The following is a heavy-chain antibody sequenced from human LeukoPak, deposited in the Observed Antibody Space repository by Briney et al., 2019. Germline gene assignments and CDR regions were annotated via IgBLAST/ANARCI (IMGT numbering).Heavy chain of an antibody. CDR2: IYYSGST. Sequence: SETLSLTCSVSGGSISSYYWSWIRQPPGKGLEWIGYIYYSGSTNYNPSLKSRVTISVDTSKNQFSPKLSSVTAADTAVYYCARVSVFPKKFGPWGQGTLVTVSS. CDR3: ARVSVFPKKFGP. CDR1: GGSISSYY. V-gene: IGHV4-59*01. D-gene: IGHD3-3*02. J-gene: IGHJ5*02.